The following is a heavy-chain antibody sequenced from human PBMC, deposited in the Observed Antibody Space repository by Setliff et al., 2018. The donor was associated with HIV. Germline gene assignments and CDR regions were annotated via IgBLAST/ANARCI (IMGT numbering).Heavy chain of an antibody. CDR3: ARELGYPDY. Sequence: SETLSLTCTVSGASISSHYWSWIRQPPGKGLEWIGYIYFSGTTNYNPSLKSRVTISVDTSKNQFSLKLSSVTAADTAVYYCARELGYPDYWGQGTLVTVSS. J-gene: IGHJ4*02. CDR1: GASISSHY. CDR2: IYFSGTT. D-gene: IGHD2-15*01. V-gene: IGHV4-59*11.